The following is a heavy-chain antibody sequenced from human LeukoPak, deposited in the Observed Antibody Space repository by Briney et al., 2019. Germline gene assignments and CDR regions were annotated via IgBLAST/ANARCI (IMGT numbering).Heavy chain of an antibody. Sequence: SETLSLTCTVSGGSISSSMYYWGWIRQPPGKGLEWIGSIYYSGTTYYNPSLKSRVTMSVDTSKNQFSLKLSSVTAADTAVYYCARGSVTSIDPWAREPWSPSPQ. V-gene: IGHV4-39*01. CDR2: IYYSGTT. CDR3: ARGSVTSIDP. CDR1: GGSISSSMYY. J-gene: IGHJ5*02. D-gene: IGHD4-17*01.